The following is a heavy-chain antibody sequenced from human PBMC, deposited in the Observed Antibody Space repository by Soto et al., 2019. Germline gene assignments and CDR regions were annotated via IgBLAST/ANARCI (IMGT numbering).Heavy chain of an antibody. CDR1: GLTFSSYV. D-gene: IGHD7-27*01. CDR2: ISGSGGTT. CDR3: AKGPNSGGEHYFDY. V-gene: IGHV3-23*01. J-gene: IGHJ4*02. Sequence: EVQLLESGGGLEQPGGSLRLSCAASGLTFSSYVMSWVRQAPGKGLEWVSSISGSGGTTYYADSVEGRFTISRENSENTLYLQMNSLRAEDTAVYYCAKGPNSGGEHYFDYWGQGTLVTVSS.